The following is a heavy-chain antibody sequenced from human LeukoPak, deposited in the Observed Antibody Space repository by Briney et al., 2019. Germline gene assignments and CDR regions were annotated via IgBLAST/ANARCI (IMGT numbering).Heavy chain of an antibody. CDR1: GDSISSSSYY. V-gene: IGHV4-39*01. CDR2: IYYSGST. D-gene: IGHD3-16*02. J-gene: IGHJ4*02. Sequence: SETLSLTCTVSGDSISSSSYYWGWIRQPPGKWLEWIGSIYYSGSTYYNPSLKSRVTISVDTSKNQFSLKLSSVTAADTAVYYCARRGVVRLRLGELSLIDYWGQGTLVTVSS. CDR3: ARRGVVRLRLGELSLIDY.